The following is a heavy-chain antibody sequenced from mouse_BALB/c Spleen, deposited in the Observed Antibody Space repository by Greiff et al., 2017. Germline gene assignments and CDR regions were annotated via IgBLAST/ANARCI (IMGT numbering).Heavy chain of an antibody. CDR3: ARDDDGYYGRFAY. CDR2: INSNGGST. J-gene: IGHJ3*01. Sequence: DVKLVESGGGLVQPGGSLKLSCAASGFTFSSYGMSWVRQTPDKRLELVATINSNGGSTYYPDSVKGRFTISRDNAKNTLYLQMSSLKSEDTAMYYCARDDDGYYGRFAYWGQGTLVTVSA. V-gene: IGHV5-6-3*01. D-gene: IGHD2-3*01. CDR1: GFTFSSYG.